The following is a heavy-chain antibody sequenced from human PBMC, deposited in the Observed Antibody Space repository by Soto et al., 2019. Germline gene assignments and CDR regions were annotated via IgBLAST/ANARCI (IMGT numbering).Heavy chain of an antibody. CDR1: GYTFTGYY. V-gene: IGHV1-2*02. CDR2: INPNSGGT. D-gene: IGHD3-22*01. J-gene: IGHJ4*02. CDR3: ARGLLRDYYDSSGYPPFDY. Sequence: VKVSCKASGYTFTGYYMHWVRHAPGQVLEWMGWINPNSGGTNYAQKFQGRVTMTRDTSISTAYMELSRLRSDDTAVYYCARGLLRDYYDSSGYPPFDYWGQGTLVTVSS.